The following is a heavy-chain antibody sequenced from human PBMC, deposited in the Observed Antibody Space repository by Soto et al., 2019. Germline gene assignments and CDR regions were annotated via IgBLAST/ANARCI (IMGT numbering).Heavy chain of an antibody. CDR1: GGSFSGYY. D-gene: IGHD3-10*01. CDR2: INHSGST. CDR3: ARGRGDGYNQHWYFDL. Sequence: QVHLQQWGAGLLKPSETLSLTCAVYGGSFSGYYWSWIRQPPGKGLEWIGEINHSGSTNYNPSLKSRVSISVGTSKNQFSLKLSSVTAAETAVYYCARGRGDGYNQHWYFDLWGRGTLVTVSS. V-gene: IGHV4-34*01. J-gene: IGHJ2*01.